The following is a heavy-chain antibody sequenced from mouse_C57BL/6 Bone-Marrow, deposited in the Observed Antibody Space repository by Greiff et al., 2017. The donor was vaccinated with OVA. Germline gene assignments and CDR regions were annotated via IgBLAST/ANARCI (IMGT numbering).Heavy chain of an antibody. Sequence: EVMLVESGGGLVKPGGSLKLSCAASGFTFSDYGMHWVRQAPEKGLEWVAYISSGSSTIYYADTVKGRFTISRDNAKNTLFLQMTSLRSEDTAMYYCAIITTVVATRIFDYWGQGTTLTVSS. J-gene: IGHJ2*01. CDR2: ISSGSSTI. D-gene: IGHD1-1*01. CDR1: GFTFSDYG. CDR3: AIITTVVATRIFDY. V-gene: IGHV5-17*01.